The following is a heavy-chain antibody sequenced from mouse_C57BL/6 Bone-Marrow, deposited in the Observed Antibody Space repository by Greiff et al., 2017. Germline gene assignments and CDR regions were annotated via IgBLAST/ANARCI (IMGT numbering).Heavy chain of an antibody. J-gene: IGHJ3*01. CDR1: GYTFTSYW. CDR2: IDPSDSYT. D-gene: IGHD2-1*01. V-gene: IGHV1-50*01. Sequence: QVQLQQPGAELVKPGASVKLSCKASGYTFTSYWMQWVKQRPGQGLEWIGEIDPSDSYTNYNQKFKGKATLTVDTSSSTAYMQLSSLTSEDSAVYYCAVYYGNCEGAYWGQGTLVTVSA. CDR3: AVYYGNCEGAY.